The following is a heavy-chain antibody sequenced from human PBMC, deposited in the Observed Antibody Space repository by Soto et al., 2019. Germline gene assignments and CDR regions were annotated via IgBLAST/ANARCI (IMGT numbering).Heavy chain of an antibody. Sequence: WGSRRLSCAASGCTFRSAAISWFRQAPGKGMACDSASSGSGGSTYYADSVKGRFTIARDNSKNTLYLQMNSLRAEDTAVYYCAKELPAEDAFDIWGQGTMVTVSS. D-gene: IGHD2-21*02. J-gene: IGHJ3*02. CDR1: GCTFRSAA. CDR2: SSGSGGST. V-gene: IGHV3-23*01. CDR3: AKELPAEDAFDI.